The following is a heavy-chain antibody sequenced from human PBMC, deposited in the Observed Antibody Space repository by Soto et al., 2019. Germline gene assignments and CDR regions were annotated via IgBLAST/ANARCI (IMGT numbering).Heavy chain of an antibody. J-gene: IGHJ4*02. D-gene: IGHD1-1*01. V-gene: IGHV1-18*01. CDR3: ARGRYGDY. Sequence: QVHLVQSGAEVKKPGASVKVSCKGSGYAFTTYGITWMRQAPGQGLAWMGWISAHNGNTNYAQKLQGRVTVTRDTSTSTAYMELRSLRSDDSAVYDCARGRYGDYWGQGALVTVSS. CDR1: GYAFTTYG. CDR2: ISAHNGNT.